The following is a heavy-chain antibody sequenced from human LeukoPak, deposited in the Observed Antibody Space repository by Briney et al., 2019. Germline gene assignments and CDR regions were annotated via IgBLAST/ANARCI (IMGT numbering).Heavy chain of an antibody. CDR2: INPQGDIT. Sequence: ASVKVSCTTSGYTFTKYLIHWGRQAPGQGLEWMGTINPQGDITNYAQRFQGRITLTEDTSTSTVYMELSSLTSEDTAVYYCARPSYCVADNCGYWLDPWGPGTLVTVSS. J-gene: IGHJ5*02. V-gene: IGHV1-46*01. D-gene: IGHD2-21*01. CDR1: GYTFTKYL. CDR3: ARPSYCVADNCGYWLDP.